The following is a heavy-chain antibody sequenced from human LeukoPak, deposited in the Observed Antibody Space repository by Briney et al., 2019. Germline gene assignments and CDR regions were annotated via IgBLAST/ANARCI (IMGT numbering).Heavy chain of an antibody. Sequence: KPSETLSLTCSVSGASINGYFWNWVRQTPEKRLDWIGYVSHTGATTSNPTLKSRASITIDTSKSQTSLTMTSVTAADSALYYCARDRRGSFCTFDLWGPGTIVSVS. D-gene: IGHD1-26*01. J-gene: IGHJ3*01. CDR3: ARDRRGSFCTFDL. V-gene: IGHV4-59*01. CDR1: GASINGYF. CDR2: VSHTGAT.